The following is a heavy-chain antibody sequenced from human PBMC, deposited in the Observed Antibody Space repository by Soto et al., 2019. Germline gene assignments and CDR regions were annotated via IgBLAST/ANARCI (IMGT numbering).Heavy chain of an antibody. V-gene: IGHV1-69*13. J-gene: IGHJ4*02. D-gene: IGHD3-10*01. CDR1: GGTFSSYA. CDR2: TIPIFGTA. CDR3: ARVGWLGESLKYYFDY. Sequence: SVKVSCKASGGTFSSYAISWVRQAPGQGLEWMGGTIPIFGTANYAQKFQGRVTITADESTSTAYMELSSLRSEDTAVYYCARVGWLGESLKYYFDYWGQGTLVTVSS.